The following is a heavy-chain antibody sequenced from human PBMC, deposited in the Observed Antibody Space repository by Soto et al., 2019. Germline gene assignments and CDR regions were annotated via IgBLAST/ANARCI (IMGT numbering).Heavy chain of an antibody. Sequence: GVSLRLSSASSGFTFRSCALSWVRQAPGKGREWVSAISGSGGSTYYADSVKGRFTISRDNSKNTLYLQMNSLRAEDTAVYYCAKLVRPATGFFDYWGQGT. CDR3: AKLVRPATGFFDY. CDR1: GFTFRSCA. V-gene: IGHV3-23*01. D-gene: IGHD2-15*01. J-gene: IGHJ4*02. CDR2: ISGSGGST.